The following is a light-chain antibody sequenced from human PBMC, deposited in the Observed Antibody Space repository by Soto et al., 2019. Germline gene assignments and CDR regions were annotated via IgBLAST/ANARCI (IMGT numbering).Light chain of an antibody. CDR1: SSNIGNDA. CDR2: YDD. CDR3: APWVDSPTGYV. J-gene: IGLJ1*01. Sequence: QSVLTQPPSVSEAPRQRVTISCSGSSSNIGNDAVNWYQQLPGKAPKLLIYYDDLLPSGVSDRFSGSKSVTSASLAISGLQSEDEAIYYCAPWVDSPTGYVF. V-gene: IGLV1-36*01.